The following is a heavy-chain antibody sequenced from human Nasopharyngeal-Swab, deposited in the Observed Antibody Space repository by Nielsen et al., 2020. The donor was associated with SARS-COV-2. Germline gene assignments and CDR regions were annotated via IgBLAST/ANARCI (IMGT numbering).Heavy chain of an antibody. CDR3: ARGWRWADDY. CDR2: ISYDESNK. J-gene: IGHJ4*02. V-gene: IGHV3-30-3*01. Sequence: GGSLRLSCAASGFIFSSYAMHWVRQAPGKGLEWVAVISYDESNKYYADSVKGRFTISRDNSKNTLYLQMNSLRAEDMAVYYCARGWRWADDYWGQGTLVTVSS. CDR1: GFIFSSYA. D-gene: IGHD5-24*01.